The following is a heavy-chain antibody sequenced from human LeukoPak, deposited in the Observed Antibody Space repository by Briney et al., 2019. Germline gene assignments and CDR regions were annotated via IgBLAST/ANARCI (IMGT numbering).Heavy chain of an antibody. CDR3: ARTPLMVYAIQSDY. CDR1: GYTFTSYG. J-gene: IGHJ4*02. Sequence: ASVTVSCKASGYTFTSYGISWVRQAPGQGLEWMGWISAYNGNTNYAQKPQGRVTMTTDTSTSTAYMELRSLRSDDTAVYYCARTPLMVYAIQSDYWGQGTLVTVSS. D-gene: IGHD2-8*01. V-gene: IGHV1-18*01. CDR2: ISAYNGNT.